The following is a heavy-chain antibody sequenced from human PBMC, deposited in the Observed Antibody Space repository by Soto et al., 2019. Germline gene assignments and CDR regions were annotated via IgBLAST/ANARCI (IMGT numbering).Heavy chain of an antibody. V-gene: IGHV3-11*06. CDR3: AKEYGRLDY. Sequence: SLRLSCAASGFTFSDYYMSWIRQAPGKGLEWVSYISSSSGYTNCADSVKGRFTISRDNAKNSLYLQMNSLRAEDTAVYYCAKEYGRLDYWGQGTLVTVSS. D-gene: IGHD4-17*01. CDR1: GFTFSDYY. CDR2: ISSSSGYT. J-gene: IGHJ4*02.